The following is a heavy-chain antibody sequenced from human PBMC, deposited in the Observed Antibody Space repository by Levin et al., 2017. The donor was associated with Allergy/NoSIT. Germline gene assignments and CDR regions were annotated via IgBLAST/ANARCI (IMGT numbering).Heavy chain of an antibody. J-gene: IGHJ4*02. V-gene: IGHV1-69*02. CDR1: GGTFSSYT. Sequence: SVKVSCKASGGTFSSYTISWVRQAPGQGLEWMGRIIPILGIANYAQKFQGRVTITADKSTSTAYMELSSLRSEDTAVYYCARAALRSSGNFDYWGQGTLVTVSS. CDR3: ARAALRSSGNFDY. D-gene: IGHD3-22*01. CDR2: IIPILGIA.